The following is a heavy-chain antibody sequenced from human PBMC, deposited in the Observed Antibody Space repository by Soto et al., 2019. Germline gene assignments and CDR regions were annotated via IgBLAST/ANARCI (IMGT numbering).Heavy chain of an antibody. CDR3: AIEELRFLEWLPRPFDY. Sequence: ASVKVSCKASGYTFTSYYMHWVRQTPGQGLEWMGIINPSGGSTSYAQKFQGRVTMTRDTSTSTVYMELSGLRSEDTAVYYCAIEELRFLEWLPRPFDYWGQGTLVTVSS. CDR1: GYTFTSYY. V-gene: IGHV1-46*03. D-gene: IGHD3-3*01. J-gene: IGHJ4*02. CDR2: INPSGGST.